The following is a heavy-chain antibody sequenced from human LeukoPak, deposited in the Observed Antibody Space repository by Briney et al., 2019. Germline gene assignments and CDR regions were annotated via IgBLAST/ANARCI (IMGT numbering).Heavy chain of an antibody. D-gene: IGHD3-10*01. CDR1: GYTFTSYG. J-gene: IGHJ4*02. Sequence: ASVKVSCKASGYTFTSYGITWVRQAPGQGLEWMGWISAYNGNTDYAQKLQGRITMTTDSSTSTAYMELRSLRSDDTAVYYCARDSITLVRGVIGYWGQGTLVTVSS. V-gene: IGHV1-18*01. CDR3: ARDSITLVRGVIGY. CDR2: ISAYNGNT.